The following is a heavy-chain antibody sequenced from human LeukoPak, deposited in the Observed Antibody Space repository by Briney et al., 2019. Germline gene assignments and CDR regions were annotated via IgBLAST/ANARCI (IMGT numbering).Heavy chain of an antibody. V-gene: IGHV4-30-4*08. D-gene: IGHD3-10*01. CDR1: GGSISSGDYY. CDR3: ARDTDMVRGVIKRAFDI. Sequence: SETLSLTCTVSGGSISSGDYYWSWIRQPPGKGLEWIGYIYYSGSTYYNPSLKSRVTISVDTSKNQFSLKLSSVTAADTAVYYCARDTDMVRGVIKRAFDIWSQGTMVTVSS. J-gene: IGHJ3*02. CDR2: IYYSGST.